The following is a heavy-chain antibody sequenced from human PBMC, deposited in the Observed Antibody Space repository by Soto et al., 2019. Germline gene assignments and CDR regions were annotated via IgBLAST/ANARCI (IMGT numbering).Heavy chain of an antibody. Sequence: VKVSCKASGYTFTSYAISWVRQAPGQGLEWMGWISAYNGNTKYAQKLQGRVTMTPDTSTSTAYMELRSLRSDDTAVYYCARDSPPVDYWGQGTLVTVSS. CDR2: ISAYNGNT. CDR1: GYTFTSYA. CDR3: ARDSPPVDY. V-gene: IGHV1-18*01. J-gene: IGHJ4*02.